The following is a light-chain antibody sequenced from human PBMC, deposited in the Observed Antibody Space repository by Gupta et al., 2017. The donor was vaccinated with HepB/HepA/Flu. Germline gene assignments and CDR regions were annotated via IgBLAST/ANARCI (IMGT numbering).Light chain of an antibody. J-gene: IGKJ2*01. Sequence: DVVLPQSPLSLPVTLGQPASISCRSSQSLVYSDGNTYLNRFQQRPGQSPRRLIYKVSNRDSGVPDRFSGSGSGTDFTLKISRVEAEDVGVYYCMQRTQWPLYTFGPGTKLEIK. CDR3: MQRTQWPLYT. V-gene: IGKV2-30*01. CDR1: QSLVYSDGNTY. CDR2: KVS.